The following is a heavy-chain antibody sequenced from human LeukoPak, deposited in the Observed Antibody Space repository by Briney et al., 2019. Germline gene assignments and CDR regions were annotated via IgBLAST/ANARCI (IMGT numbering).Heavy chain of an antibody. J-gene: IGHJ4*02. V-gene: IGHV3-23*01. Sequence: HAGGSLRSSCAASGFTFSSYAMSWVRQAPGKGLEWVSAISGSGGSTYYADSVKGRFTISRDNSKNTLYLQMNSLRAEDTAVYYCAKDTGKYDFWSGYSDYWGQGTLVTVSS. D-gene: IGHD3-3*01. CDR3: AKDTGKYDFWSGYSDY. CDR1: GFTFSSYA. CDR2: ISGSGGST.